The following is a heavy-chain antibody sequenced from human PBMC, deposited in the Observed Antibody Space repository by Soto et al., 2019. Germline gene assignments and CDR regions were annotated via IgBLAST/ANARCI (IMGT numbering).Heavy chain of an antibody. D-gene: IGHD1-26*01. CDR3: TKSGILGADYSNFDC. J-gene: IGHJ4*02. CDR1: GFTFSSYA. V-gene: IGHV3-23*01. Sequence: EVQLLESGGGSVQPGGSLRLSCAASGFTFSSYAMTWVRQAPGKGLEWVSGISTSGGSTYYADSVKGRFTISRDNSKNTLYLQMNSLRAEDTAVYYCTKSGILGADYSNFDCWGQGTLVTVSS. CDR2: ISTSGGST.